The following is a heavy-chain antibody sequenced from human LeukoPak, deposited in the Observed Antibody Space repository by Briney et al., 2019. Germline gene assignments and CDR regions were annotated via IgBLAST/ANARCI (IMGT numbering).Heavy chain of an antibody. V-gene: IGHV3-21*01. Sequence: GGSLRLSCAASGFTFSSYAMSWVRQAPGKGLEWVSSISSSSSYIYYADSVKGRFTISRDNAKNSLYLQMNSLRAEDTAVHYCARWCSSTSCYIYYMDVWGKGTTVTVSS. J-gene: IGHJ6*03. CDR1: GFTFSSYA. CDR2: ISSSSSYI. CDR3: ARWCSSTSCYIYYMDV. D-gene: IGHD2-2*02.